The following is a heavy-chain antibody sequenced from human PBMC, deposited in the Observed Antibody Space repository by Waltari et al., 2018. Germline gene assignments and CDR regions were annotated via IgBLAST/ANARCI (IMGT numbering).Heavy chain of an antibody. V-gene: IGHV4-59*11. CDR3: ARGDYGDYGDSMPSDY. CDR1: GGSISSHY. D-gene: IGHD4-17*01. CDR2: IYYSGST. Sequence: QVQLQESGPGLVKPSETLSLTCTVSGGSISSHYWSWIRQPPGKGLEWIGYIYYSGSTNYNPALKSRVTISVDTSKNQSSLKLSSVTAADTAVYYCARGDYGDYGDSMPSDYWGQGTLVTVSS. J-gene: IGHJ4*02.